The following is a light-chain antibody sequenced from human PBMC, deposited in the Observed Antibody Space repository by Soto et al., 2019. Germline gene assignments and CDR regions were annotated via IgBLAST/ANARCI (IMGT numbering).Light chain of an antibody. Sequence: AIQMTQSPSSLSASVGDRVTITCRASQGIRNDLGWYQQKPGKAPNLLIYAASSLHSGVPARFSGSGSGTDFTLNISSLQPEDCATYYCLQDYNYPWTFGQGTKVEIK. CDR3: LQDYNYPWT. CDR1: QGIRND. V-gene: IGKV1-6*01. J-gene: IGKJ1*01. CDR2: AAS.